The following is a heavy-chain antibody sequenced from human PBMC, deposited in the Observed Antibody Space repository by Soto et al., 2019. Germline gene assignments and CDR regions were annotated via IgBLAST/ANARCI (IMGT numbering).Heavy chain of an antibody. Sequence: SETLSLTCVVSNFSISSGYYWGWIRQSPGKGMEWIASIYRSGTTSYNPSLKSRVTISVDPSKNQFSLMLTAVTAADTAVYYCARTHSGSYYSVFNYWGRGSLVTVSS. J-gene: IGHJ4*02. CDR3: ARTHSGSYYSVFNY. CDR2: IYRSGTT. D-gene: IGHD1-26*01. V-gene: IGHV4-38-2*01. CDR1: NFSISSGYY.